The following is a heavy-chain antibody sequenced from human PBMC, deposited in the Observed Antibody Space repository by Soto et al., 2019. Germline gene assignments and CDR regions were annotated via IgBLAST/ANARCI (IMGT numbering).Heavy chain of an antibody. Sequence: QVQLVQSGAEVKKPGSSVKVSCKASGGTFSSYAISWVRQAPGQGLEWMGGIIPIFGTANYAQKFQGRVTITADESTSTAYMELSSLRSEDTAVYYCARDLDYYDSSGYYRPVGYWGQGTLVTVSS. CDR2: IIPIFGTA. CDR1: GGTFSSYA. D-gene: IGHD3-22*01. J-gene: IGHJ4*02. V-gene: IGHV1-69*12. CDR3: ARDLDYYDSSGYYRPVGY.